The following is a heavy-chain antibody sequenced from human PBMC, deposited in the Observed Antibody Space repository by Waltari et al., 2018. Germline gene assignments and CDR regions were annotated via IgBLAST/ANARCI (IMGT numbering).Heavy chain of an antibody. J-gene: IGHJ4*02. CDR1: GGPINSGGFY. CDR2: IFYTGKT. D-gene: IGHD3-22*01. CDR3: ARDHRYDSIDY. Sequence: QVQLQESGPRLVKPSQTLSLTCTVSGGPINSGGFYWSWLRQFPGKGLEWLGYIFYTGKTYYNPSLQSRVTISVDTSKNEFALEMNSVTAADTAVYYCARDHRYDSIDYWGQGTLVTVSS. V-gene: IGHV4-31*03.